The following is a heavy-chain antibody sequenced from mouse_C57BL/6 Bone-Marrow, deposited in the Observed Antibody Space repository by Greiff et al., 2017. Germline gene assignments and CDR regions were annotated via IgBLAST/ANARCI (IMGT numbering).Heavy chain of an antibody. CDR1: GYAFTNYL. CDR2: INPGSGGT. V-gene: IGHV1-54*01. J-gene: IGHJ2*01. D-gene: IGHD2-2*01. Sequence: VKLQESGAELVRPGTSVKVSCKASGYAFTNYLIEWIGVINPGSGGTNYNEKFKGKATLTADKSSSTAYMQLSSLTSEDSAVYFCARSRGGYDEGFDYWGQGTTLTVSS. CDR3: ARSRGGYDEGFDY.